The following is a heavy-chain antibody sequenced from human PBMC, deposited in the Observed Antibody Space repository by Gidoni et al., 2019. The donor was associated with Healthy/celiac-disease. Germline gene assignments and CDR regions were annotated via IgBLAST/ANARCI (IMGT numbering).Heavy chain of an antibody. J-gene: IGHJ4*02. CDR2: VDPEDGET. CDR1: GYTFTDYY. D-gene: IGHD6-13*01. CDR3: ATTPLGY. Sequence: EVQLVQSGAEVKKPGATVKISCTVSGYTFTDYYLHLVQPAPGNGLEWMGLVDPEDGETIYAENYQGRVTITADTCTDTAYMELSSLRSEDTAVYYCATTPLGYWGQGTLVTVSS. V-gene: IGHV1-69-2*01.